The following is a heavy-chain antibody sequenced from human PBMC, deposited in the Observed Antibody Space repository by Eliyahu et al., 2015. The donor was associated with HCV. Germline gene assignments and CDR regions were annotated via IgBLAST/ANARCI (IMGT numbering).Heavy chain of an antibody. V-gene: IGHV3-30*03. D-gene: IGHD3-10*02. CDR1: GXTXXXYA. Sequence: QMHVVESGGGVVQPGRSLXXSXAASGXTXXXYAMHWVRQAPGKGLXWVGVTSSDGRNTYYEQFVKGRFTISRDSSNNTLFLQMNSLTSDDTAVYYCARESAVVRGHGRSFDYWGQGTLVTVSS. J-gene: IGHJ4*02. CDR2: TSSDGRNT. CDR3: ARESAVVRGHGRSFDY.